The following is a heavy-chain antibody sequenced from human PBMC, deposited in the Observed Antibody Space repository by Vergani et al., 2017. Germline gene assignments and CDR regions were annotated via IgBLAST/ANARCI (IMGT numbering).Heavy chain of an antibody. Sequence: VQLVESGGGLVQPGGSLRLSCTASGFTFSNYWMQWVRQAPGKGLMWVSRINSDGDSTSYADSVKGRFTISRDNAKNTLYLQMNSLRAEDTALYYCAKGGAWELRAYFQHWGQGTLVTVSS. CDR3: AKGGAWELRAYFQH. J-gene: IGHJ1*01. CDR1: GFTFSNYW. D-gene: IGHD1-26*01. V-gene: IGHV3-74*01. CDR2: INSDGDST.